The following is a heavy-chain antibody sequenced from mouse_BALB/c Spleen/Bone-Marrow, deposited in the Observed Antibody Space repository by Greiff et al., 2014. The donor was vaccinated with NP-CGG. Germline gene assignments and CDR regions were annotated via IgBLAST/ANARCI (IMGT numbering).Heavy chain of an antibody. CDR3: ARHDSYANYLYFDV. CDR2: FYPGSGSI. Sequence: QVHVKQSRAGLVKPGASVKLSCKASGYTFTEYIIHWVKQRYGQGLEWIGWFYPGSGSIKYNEKFKDKATLTADKSSSTVYMELSRLTSEDSAFYFCARHDSYANYLYFDVWGAGTTVTVSS. CDR1: GYTFTEYI. D-gene: IGHD2-1*01. J-gene: IGHJ1*01. V-gene: IGHV1-62-2*01.